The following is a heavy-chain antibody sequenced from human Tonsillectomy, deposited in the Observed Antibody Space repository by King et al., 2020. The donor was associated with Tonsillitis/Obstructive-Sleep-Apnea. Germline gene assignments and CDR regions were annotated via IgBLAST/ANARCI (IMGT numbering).Heavy chain of an antibody. CDR3: ALSYASGSSAFAY. J-gene: IGHJ4*02. CDR1: GGSISSYY. CDR2: IYPSGST. D-gene: IGHD3-10*01. Sequence: VQLQESGPGLVKPSETLSLTCKVSGGSISSYYWSWIRQPAGAGLEWIGRIYPSGSTNYNPSLKSRVTMSIDTSKNQFSLKLSSVTAADTAVYYCALSYASGSSAFAYWGQGTLVTVSS. V-gene: IGHV4-4*07.